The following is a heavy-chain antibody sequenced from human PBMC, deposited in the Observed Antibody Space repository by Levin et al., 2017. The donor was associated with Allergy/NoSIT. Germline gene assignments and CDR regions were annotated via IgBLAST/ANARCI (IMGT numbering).Heavy chain of an antibody. CDR2: INQGGNEK. Sequence: PGGSLRLSFAASGFTFSSYWMTWVRQAPGKGLEWVANINQGGNEKYYVDSVKGRFTVSRDNAKNSLYLEMNSLRAEDTAVYYCARAYSEGWSSVFDYWGQGTLVTVSS. CDR1: GFTFSSYW. D-gene: IGHD1-26*01. V-gene: IGHV3-7*04. CDR3: ARAYSEGWSSVFDY. J-gene: IGHJ4*02.